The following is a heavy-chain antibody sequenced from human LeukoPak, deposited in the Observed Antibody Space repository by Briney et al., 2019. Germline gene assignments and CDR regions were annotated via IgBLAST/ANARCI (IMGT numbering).Heavy chain of an antibody. Sequence: SETLSLTCAVSGGSISSSNWWSWVRQPPGKGLEWIGEIYHSGSTNYNPSLKSRVTISVDKSKNQFSLKLSSVTAADTAVYYCARDDPHSSGYSFDYWGQGTLVTVSS. D-gene: IGHD3-22*01. CDR2: IYHSGST. V-gene: IGHV4-4*02. CDR1: GGSISSSNW. J-gene: IGHJ4*02. CDR3: ARDDPHSSGYSFDY.